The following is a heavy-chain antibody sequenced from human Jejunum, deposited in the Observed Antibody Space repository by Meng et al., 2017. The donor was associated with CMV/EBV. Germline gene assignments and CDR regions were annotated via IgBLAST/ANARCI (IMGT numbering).Heavy chain of an antibody. J-gene: IGHJ3*02. CDR1: FRVSSNY. D-gene: IGHD3-22*01. CDR3: ATAYYYDSSGYYPVFDI. V-gene: IGHV3-66*02. CDR2: IYSGGST. Sequence: FRVSSNYMSWVRQAPGKGLEWVSVIYSGGSTYYADSVKGRFTVSRDNDQNTLHLQMNSLRPEDTAVYYCATAYYYDSSGYYPVFDIWGQGTMVTVSS.